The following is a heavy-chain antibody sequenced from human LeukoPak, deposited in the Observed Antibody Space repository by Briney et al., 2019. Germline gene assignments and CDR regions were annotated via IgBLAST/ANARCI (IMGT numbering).Heavy chain of an antibody. V-gene: IGHV3-11*01. D-gene: IGHD5-12*01. CDR3: ARAEYSGYDQRRPHYYYYGMDV. CDR1: GFTFSDYY. J-gene: IGHJ6*02. Sequence: GGSLRLSCAASGFTFSDYYTSWIRQAPGKGLEWVSYISSSGSTIYYADSVKGRFTISRDNAKNSLYLQMNSLRAEDTAVYYCARAEYSGYDQRRPHYYYYGMDVWGQGTTVTVSS. CDR2: ISSSGSTI.